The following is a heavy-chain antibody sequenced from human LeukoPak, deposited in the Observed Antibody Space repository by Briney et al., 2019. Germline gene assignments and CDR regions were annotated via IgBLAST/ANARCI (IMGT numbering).Heavy chain of an antibody. Sequence: GGSLRLSCAASRFNVNNYWMHWVRQAPGKGLVWVSRINEDGRVTSYAGSVRGRFTISRDSVENTLHLQMNSLRAEDTAVYYCVNDFGGNSDYWGQGTLVTVSS. CDR3: VNDFGGNSDY. D-gene: IGHD4-23*01. CDR1: RFNVNNYW. J-gene: IGHJ4*02. V-gene: IGHV3-74*01. CDR2: INEDGRVT.